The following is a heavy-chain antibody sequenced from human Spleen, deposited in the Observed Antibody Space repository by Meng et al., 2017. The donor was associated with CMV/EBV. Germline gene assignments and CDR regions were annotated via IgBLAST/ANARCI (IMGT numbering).Heavy chain of an antibody. J-gene: IGHJ4*02. Sequence: SETLSLTCAVYNGFLSSYYWSWIRQPPGKVLEWIGEINHSGSTNYNPSLKSRVTISVDTSKNQFSQKLSSVTAADTAVYYCAVAGRRYYFYYWGQGTLVTVSS. D-gene: IGHD6-6*01. CDR3: AVAGRRYYFYY. CDR1: NGFLSSYY. V-gene: IGHV4-34*01. CDR2: INHSGST.